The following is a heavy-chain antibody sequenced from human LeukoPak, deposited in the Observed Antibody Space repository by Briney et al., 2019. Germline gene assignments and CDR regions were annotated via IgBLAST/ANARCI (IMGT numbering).Heavy chain of an antibody. V-gene: IGHV3-30*03. D-gene: IGHD6-6*01. Sequence: GRSLRLSCAASGFTFSSYGMHWVRQAPGKGLEWVAVISYDGSNKYYADSVKGRFTISRDNSKNTLYLQMNSLRAEDTAVYYCATKPIAASGYFDYWGQGTLVTVSS. CDR3: ATKPIAASGYFDY. CDR2: ISYDGSNK. CDR1: GFTFSSYG. J-gene: IGHJ4*02.